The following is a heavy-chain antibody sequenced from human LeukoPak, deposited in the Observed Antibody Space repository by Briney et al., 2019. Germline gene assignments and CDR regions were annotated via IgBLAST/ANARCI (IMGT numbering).Heavy chain of an antibody. CDR1: GFTFSDHY. Sequence: PGGSLRLSCAASGFTFSDHYMSWIRQAPGKGLEWVSYMSTGGSVIYYADSVKGRFTISRDNAKNSLYLQMNSLRAEDTAVYYCARDFRGYAYDYWRQGTLVTVSS. CDR2: MSTGGSVI. V-gene: IGHV3-11*04. D-gene: IGHD3-22*01. J-gene: IGHJ4*02. CDR3: ARDFRGYAYDY.